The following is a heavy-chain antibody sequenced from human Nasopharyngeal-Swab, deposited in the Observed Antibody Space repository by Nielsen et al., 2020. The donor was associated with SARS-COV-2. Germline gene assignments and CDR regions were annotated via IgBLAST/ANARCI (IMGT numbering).Heavy chain of an antibody. Sequence: GGSLRLSCAASGFTFSTYAMTWVRQVPGKGLEWVSGISGRGGSSFYSDSVQGRFTISRDNAKNTLSLQMNSLRAEDTAVYYCAKNIGSGGVYDSWGQGTLVTVSS. CDR3: AKNIGSGGVYDS. CDR2: ISGRGGSS. CDR1: GFTFSTYA. V-gene: IGHV3-23*01. D-gene: IGHD2-8*02. J-gene: IGHJ4*02.